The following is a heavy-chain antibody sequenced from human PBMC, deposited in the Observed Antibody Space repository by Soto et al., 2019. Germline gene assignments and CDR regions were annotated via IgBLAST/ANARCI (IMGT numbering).Heavy chain of an antibody. CDR1: GFMFSKYA. J-gene: IGHJ4*02. Sequence: QVQLVESGGGVVQPGRSLRLSCAASGFMFSKYAMHWVRQAPGKGLEWVAVISYDGSNKYYADSVKGRFTISRDNSKNTLYLQMNSLRTEDTAVYYCAREVEGLDYWGQGTLVTVSS. V-gene: IGHV3-30-3*01. D-gene: IGHD2-21*01. CDR3: AREVEGLDY. CDR2: ISYDGSNK.